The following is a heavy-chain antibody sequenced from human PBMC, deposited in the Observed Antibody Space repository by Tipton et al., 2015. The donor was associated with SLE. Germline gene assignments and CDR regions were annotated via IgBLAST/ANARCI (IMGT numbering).Heavy chain of an antibody. Sequence: TLSLTCAVYGGSFGGYYWSWIRQPPGKGLEWIGEINYSGNTNYNPSLKSRVAISVDTSKKQFSLNLNSVTAADTAVYYCAREGLGYCSGGSSYHLQAYFDYWGQGSLVTVSS. J-gene: IGHJ4*02. CDR1: GGSFGGYY. CDR2: INYSGNT. D-gene: IGHD2-15*01. CDR3: AREGLGYCSGGSSYHLQAYFDY. V-gene: IGHV4-34*01.